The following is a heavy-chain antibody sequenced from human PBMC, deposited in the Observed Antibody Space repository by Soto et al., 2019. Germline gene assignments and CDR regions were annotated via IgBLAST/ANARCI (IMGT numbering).Heavy chain of an antibody. J-gene: IGHJ4*02. CDR2: IKSKSDGGTT. CDR1: GFTFSDAW. V-gene: IGHV3-15*01. CDR3: ATDIVAGGN. D-gene: IGHD6-13*01. Sequence: GGSLRLSCSASGFTFSDAWMGWVRQPPGKGLEWLGRIKSKSDGGTTDYAAPVKGRFTILRDDSKNTLYLQMNSLKIEDTGVYYCATDIVAGGNWGQGTLVTVSS.